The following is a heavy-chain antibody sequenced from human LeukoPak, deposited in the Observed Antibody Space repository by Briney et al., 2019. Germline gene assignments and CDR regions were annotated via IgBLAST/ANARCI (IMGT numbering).Heavy chain of an antibody. V-gene: IGHV3-23*01. CDR2: LTGGSDSS. D-gene: IGHD6-6*01. Sequence: GSLRLSCTTSGFTFSSYVMSWVRQAPGKGLEWVSALTGGSDSSYYADSVKGRFTISRDNSKNTLYLHLSSLRTEDTAVYYCAKGSAAARPYYFDYWGQGTLVTVSS. J-gene: IGHJ4*02. CDR3: AKGSAAARPYYFDY. CDR1: GFTFSSYV.